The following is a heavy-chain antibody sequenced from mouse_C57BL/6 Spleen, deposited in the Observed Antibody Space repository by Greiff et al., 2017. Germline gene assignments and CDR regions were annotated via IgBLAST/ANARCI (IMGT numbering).Heavy chain of an antibody. J-gene: IGHJ2*01. Sequence: VQRVESGPELVKPGASVKISCKASGYAFSSSWMNWVKQRPGKGLEWIGRIYPGDGDTNYNGKFKGKATLTADKSSSTAYMQRSSLTSEDSAVXFCARDPGSGYDYWGQGTTLTVSS. D-gene: IGHD3-2*02. CDR3: ARDPGSGYDY. V-gene: IGHV1-82*01. CDR2: IYPGDGDT. CDR1: GYAFSSSW.